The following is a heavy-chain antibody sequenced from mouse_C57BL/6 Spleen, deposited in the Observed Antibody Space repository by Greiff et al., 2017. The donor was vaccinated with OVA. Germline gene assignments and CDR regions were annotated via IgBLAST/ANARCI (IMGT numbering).Heavy chain of an antibody. Sequence: QAQLQQSGAELVRPGASVTLSCKASGYTFTDYEMHWVKQTPVHGLEWIGAIDPETGGTAYNQKFKGKAILTADKSSSTAYMELRSLTSEDSAVYYCTRTEDYYAMDYWGQGTSVTVSS. J-gene: IGHJ4*01. CDR3: TRTEDYYAMDY. CDR2: IDPETGGT. V-gene: IGHV1-15*01. CDR1: GYTFTDYE.